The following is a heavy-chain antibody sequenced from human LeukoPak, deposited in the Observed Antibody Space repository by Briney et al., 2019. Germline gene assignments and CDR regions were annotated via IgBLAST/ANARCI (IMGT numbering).Heavy chain of an antibody. CDR1: GFNFGGFA. V-gene: IGHV3-23*01. D-gene: IGHD5-24*01. CDR3: AKDSIPDGYNSLDY. Sequence: AGGSLRLSCEASGFNFGGFAMNWVRQAPGKGLEWVSLIYSHGGSTFYADSVKGRFTISRDNSKNTLYLQMNSLRVEDTAIYYCAKDSIPDGYNSLDYWGQGTLVTVSS. J-gene: IGHJ4*02. CDR2: IYSHGGST.